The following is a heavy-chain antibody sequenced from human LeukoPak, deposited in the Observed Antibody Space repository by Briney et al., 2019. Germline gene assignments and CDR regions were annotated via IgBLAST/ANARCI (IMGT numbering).Heavy chain of an antibody. CDR1: GFTSSSYW. D-gene: IGHD5-18*01. CDR3: ARDRAYSYGYVFDY. V-gene: IGHV3-74*01. Sequence: GGSLRLSCAASGFTSSSYWMHWVRQAPGKGLVWVSRINSDGSSTSYADSVKGRFTISRDNAKNTLYLQMNSLRAEDTAVYYCARDRAYSYGYVFDYWGQGTLVTVSS. CDR2: INSDGSST. J-gene: IGHJ4*02.